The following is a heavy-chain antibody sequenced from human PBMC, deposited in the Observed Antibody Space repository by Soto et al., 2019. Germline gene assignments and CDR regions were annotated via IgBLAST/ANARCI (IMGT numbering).Heavy chain of an antibody. Sequence: QITLKESGPTLVKDTQTLTLTCTFSGFSLRTSGVSVGWIRQPPGKALEWLALIYWDDDQRYSPSLRNRLTITKDTSKNQVVLTMTNVDPVDTATFYCAHSGRYSAFDIWGPGTLVTVSS. V-gene: IGHV2-5*02. CDR1: GFSLRTSGVS. CDR2: IYWDDDQ. D-gene: IGHD2-15*01. J-gene: IGHJ3*02. CDR3: AHSGRYSAFDI.